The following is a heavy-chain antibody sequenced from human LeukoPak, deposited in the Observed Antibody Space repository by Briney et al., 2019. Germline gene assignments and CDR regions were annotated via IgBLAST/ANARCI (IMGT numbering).Heavy chain of an antibody. D-gene: IGHD2-2*02. CDR3: AKQGYCSSTSCYISVAGYYYGMDV. CDR2: IWYDGSNK. Sequence: PGRSLRLSCAASGFTFSSYGMHWVRQAPGKGLEWVAVIWYDGSNKYYADSVKGRFTISRDNSKNTLYLQMNSLRAEDTAVYYCAKQGYCSSTSCYISVAGYYYGMDVWGQGTTVTVSS. J-gene: IGHJ6*02. CDR1: GFTFSSYG. V-gene: IGHV3-33*06.